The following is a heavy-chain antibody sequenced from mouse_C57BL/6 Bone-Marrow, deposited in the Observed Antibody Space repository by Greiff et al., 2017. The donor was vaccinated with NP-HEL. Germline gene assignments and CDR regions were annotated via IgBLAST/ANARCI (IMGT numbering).Heavy chain of an antibody. D-gene: IGHD1-1*01. CDR3: ARRYYCPHYFDY. CDR2: IDPANGNT. J-gene: IGHJ2*01. Sequence: VQLKESVAELVRPGASVKLSCTASGFNIKNTYMPWVKQRPEQGLEWIGRIDPANGNTKYAPTLQGKATITTDTSSNTAYLQLSSLTSEDTAIYYCARRYYCPHYFDYWGQGTTLTVSA. V-gene: IGHV14-3*01. CDR1: GFNIKNTY.